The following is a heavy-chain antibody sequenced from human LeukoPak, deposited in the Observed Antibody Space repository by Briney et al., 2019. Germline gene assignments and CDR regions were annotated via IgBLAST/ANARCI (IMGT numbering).Heavy chain of an antibody. Sequence: GGSLRLSCAASGFTFSSYGMHWVRQAPGKGLEWVAFIRYDGSNKYYADSVKGRFTISRDNSKNTLYLQMNSLRAEDTAVYYCAAIREWEYSFDYWGQGTLVTVSS. V-gene: IGHV3-30*02. D-gene: IGHD1-26*01. CDR3: AAIREWEYSFDY. CDR1: GFTFSSYG. CDR2: IRYDGSNK. J-gene: IGHJ4*02.